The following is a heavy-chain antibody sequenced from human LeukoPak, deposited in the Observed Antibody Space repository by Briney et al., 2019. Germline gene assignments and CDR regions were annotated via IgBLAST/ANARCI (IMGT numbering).Heavy chain of an antibody. CDR3: ARAEISMTTGDLDF. V-gene: IGHV1-2*02. CDR1: GYTFSGYY. D-gene: IGHD4-11*01. CDR2: INPHSGYT. J-gene: IGHJ4*02. Sequence: ASVKVSCKASGYTFSGYYIHWVRQAPGQGLEWVSWINPHSGYTKFAQKFQGRVTMTRDTSSSTAYVELKRLASDDTAVYYCARAEISMTTGDLDFWGQGALVIVSS.